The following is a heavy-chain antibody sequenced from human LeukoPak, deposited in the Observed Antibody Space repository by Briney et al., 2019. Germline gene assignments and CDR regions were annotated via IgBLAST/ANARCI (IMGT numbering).Heavy chain of an antibody. V-gene: IGHV4-39*07. J-gene: IGHJ3*02. CDR3: ARDATAVAGLGDAFDI. CDR1: GGSISSYY. Sequence: SETLSLTCTVSGGSISSYYWGWIRQPPGKGLEWIGSIYYSGSTYYNPSLKSRVTISVDTSKNQFSLKLSSVTAADTAVYYCARDATAVAGLGDAFDIWGQGTMVTVSS. CDR2: IYYSGST. D-gene: IGHD6-19*01.